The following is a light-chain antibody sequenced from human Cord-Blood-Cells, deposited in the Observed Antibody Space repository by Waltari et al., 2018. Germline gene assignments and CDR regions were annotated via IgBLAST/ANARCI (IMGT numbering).Light chain of an antibody. V-gene: IGKV3-20*01. Sequence: EILLTHSPGTLSLSPGERTTLSCRSSLSVSSSYLSWYQQKPGQAPRLLIYGAASRATGIPDWFSGSGSGTDFTLTISRLEPEDFAVYYCQQYGSSPTFGQGTKVEIK. CDR2: GAA. CDR1: LSVSSSY. J-gene: IGKJ1*01. CDR3: QQYGSSPT.